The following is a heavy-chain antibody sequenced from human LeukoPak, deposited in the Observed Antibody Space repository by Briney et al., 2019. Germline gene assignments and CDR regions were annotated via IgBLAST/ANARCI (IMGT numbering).Heavy chain of an antibody. CDR3: EKEGSYYGHDAVDI. V-gene: IGHV3-23*01. D-gene: IGHD1-26*01. CDR2: ISGSGGSA. J-gene: IGHJ3*02. Sequence: GGSLRLSCAASGFSFSSYAMSWVRQAPGKGLEWVSVISGSGGSANYADSVKGRFTISRDNSKNTLYLRMSSLRAEDTAVYYCEKEGSYYGHDAVDIWGQGTMVTVSS. CDR1: GFSFSSYA.